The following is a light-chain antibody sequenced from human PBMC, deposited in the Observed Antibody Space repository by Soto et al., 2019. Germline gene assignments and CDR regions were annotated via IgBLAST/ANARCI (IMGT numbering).Light chain of an antibody. J-gene: IGLJ2*01. Sequence: QSAPTQPPSASGSPGQSVTFSCTGTSSDVGGYNYVSWYQQYPGKAPKLMIYEVYKRHSGVPDRFSGSKSGNTASLTVSGLQPEDEADYYCSAYAGSSTLVFGGGTQLTVL. CDR1: SSDVGGYNY. CDR3: SAYAGSSTLV. V-gene: IGLV2-8*01. CDR2: EVY.